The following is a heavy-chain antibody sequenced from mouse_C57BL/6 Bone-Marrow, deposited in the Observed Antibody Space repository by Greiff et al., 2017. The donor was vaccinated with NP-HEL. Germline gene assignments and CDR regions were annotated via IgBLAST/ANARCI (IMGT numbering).Heavy chain of an antibody. CDR1: GSSITSDY. CDR3: ARYKAGTYFDV. V-gene: IGHV3-8*01. D-gene: IGHD4-1*01. CDR2: ISYSGST. J-gene: IGHJ1*03. Sequence: VQLKESGPGLAKPSQTLSLPCSVTGSSITSDYWNWLRKFPGNNLEYLGYISYSGSTYSNPSLKSRISITRDTSKNQYYLQLNSVTTEDTATYYCARYKAGTYFDVWGTGTTVTVSS.